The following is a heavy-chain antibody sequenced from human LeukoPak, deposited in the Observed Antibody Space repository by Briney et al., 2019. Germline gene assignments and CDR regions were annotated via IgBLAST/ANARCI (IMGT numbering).Heavy chain of an antibody. D-gene: IGHD3-10*01. CDR1: GYNFNDYY. CDR3: AKAGRSDYFLRWFDP. CDR2: INPKNGYA. Sequence: ASVKVSCKASGYNFNDYYMHWVRQVPGQGFEWLGWINPKNGYATYAGNFLGRLTMTSHKSTSTISMDLISLRSDDTAIYYCAKAGRSDYFLRWFDPWGQGTLVTVSS. V-gene: IGHV1-2*02. J-gene: IGHJ5*02.